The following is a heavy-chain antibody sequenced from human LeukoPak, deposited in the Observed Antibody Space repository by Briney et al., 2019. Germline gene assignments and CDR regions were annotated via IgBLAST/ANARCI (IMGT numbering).Heavy chain of an antibody. CDR1: GFTFSSYG. Sequence: PGRSLRLSCAASGFTFSSYGMHWVRQAPGKGLEWVAVISYDGSNKYYADSVKGRFTISRDNSKNTLYLQMNSLRAEDTAVYYCAKDRTVLIVGATDYWGHGTLVTVSS. CDR2: ISYDGSNK. CDR3: AKDRTVLIVGATDY. J-gene: IGHJ4*01. D-gene: IGHD1-26*01. V-gene: IGHV3-30*18.